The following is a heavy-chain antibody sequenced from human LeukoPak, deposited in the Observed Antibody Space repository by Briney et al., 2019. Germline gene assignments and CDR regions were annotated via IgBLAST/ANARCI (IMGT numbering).Heavy chain of an antibody. D-gene: IGHD3-16*01. CDR3: ARDASLWGFDY. CDR1: GGSISSYY. V-gene: IGHV4-59*01. CDR2: IYYSGST. Sequence: SGTLSLTCTVSGGSISSYYWSWIRQPPGKGLEWIGYIYYSGSTNYNPSLKSRVTISVDTSKNQFSLKLSSVTAADTAVYYCARDASLWGFDYWGQGTLVIVSS. J-gene: IGHJ4*02.